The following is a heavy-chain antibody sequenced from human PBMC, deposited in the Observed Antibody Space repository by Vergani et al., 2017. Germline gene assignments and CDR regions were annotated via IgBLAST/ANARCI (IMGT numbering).Heavy chain of an antibody. CDR2: IYHSGST. J-gene: IGHJ3*02. D-gene: IGHD3-22*01. CDR1: GYSISSGYY. CDR3: AILQGDYYDSSGYYFFNAFDI. Sequence: QVQLQESGPGLVKPSETLSLTCTVSGYSISSGYYWGWIRQPPGKGLEWIGSIYHSGSTYYNPSLKSRVTISVDTSKNQFSLKLSSVTAADTAVYYCAILQGDYYDSSGYYFFNAFDIWGQGTMVTVSS. V-gene: IGHV4-38-2*02.